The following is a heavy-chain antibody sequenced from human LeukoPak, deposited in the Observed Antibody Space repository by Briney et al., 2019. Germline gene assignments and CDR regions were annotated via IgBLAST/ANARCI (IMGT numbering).Heavy chain of an antibody. CDR3: ASRWVEDDRIDY. CDR2: IYYSGST. D-gene: IGHD5-24*01. Sequence: SETLSLTCTVSGGSISSSSYYWGWIRQPPGKGLEWIGNIYYSGSTYYNPSLKSRVTISVDTSKNQFSLKLSSVTAADTAVYYCASRWVEDDRIDYWGQGTLVTVSS. CDR1: GGSISSSSYY. J-gene: IGHJ4*02. V-gene: IGHV4-39*07.